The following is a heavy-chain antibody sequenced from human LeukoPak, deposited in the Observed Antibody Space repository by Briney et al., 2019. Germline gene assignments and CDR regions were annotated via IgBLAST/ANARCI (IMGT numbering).Heavy chain of an antibody. D-gene: IGHD5-24*01. CDR1: GGSFSGYY. J-gene: IGHJ4*02. CDR3: ARGTDEMATIGDVPYY. V-gene: IGHV4-34*01. CDR2: INHSGST. Sequence: SGTLSLTCAVYGGSFSGYYWSWIRQPPGKGLEWIGEINHSGSTNYNPSLKSRVTISVDTSKNQFSLKLSSVTAADTAVYYCARGTDEMATIGDVPYYWGQGTLVTVSS.